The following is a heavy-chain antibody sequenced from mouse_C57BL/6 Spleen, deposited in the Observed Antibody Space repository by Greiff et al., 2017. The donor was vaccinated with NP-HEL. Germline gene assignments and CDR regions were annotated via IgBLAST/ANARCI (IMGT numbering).Heavy chain of an antibody. CDR2: INPNNGGT. CDR3: ARGIYYDLYYFDY. J-gene: IGHJ2*01. Sequence: EVQLQQSGPELVKPGASVKMSCKASGYTFTDYNMHWVKQSHGKSLEWIGYINPNNGGTSYNQKFKGKATLTVNKSSSTAYMELRSLTSEESAVYYCARGIYYDLYYFDYWGQGTTLTVSS. D-gene: IGHD2-4*01. CDR1: GYTFTDYN. V-gene: IGHV1-22*01.